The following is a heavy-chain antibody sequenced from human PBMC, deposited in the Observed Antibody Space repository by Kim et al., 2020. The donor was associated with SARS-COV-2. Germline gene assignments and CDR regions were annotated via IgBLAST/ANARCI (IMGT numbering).Heavy chain of an antibody. J-gene: IGHJ1*01. CDR1: GFTFSSYA. V-gene: IGHV3-23*01. CDR2: ISGSGGST. Sequence: GGSLRLSCAASGFTFSSYAMSWVRQAPGKGLEWVSAISGSGGSTYYADSVKGRFTISRDNSKNTLYLQMNSLRAEDTAVYYCAKIGMRQQLVLYFQHWGQGTLVTVSS. D-gene: IGHD6-13*01. CDR3: AKIGMRQQLVLYFQH.